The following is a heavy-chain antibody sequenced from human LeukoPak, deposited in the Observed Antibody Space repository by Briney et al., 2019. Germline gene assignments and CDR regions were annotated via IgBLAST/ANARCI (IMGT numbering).Heavy chain of an antibody. CDR1: GYTLTELS. D-gene: IGHD1-7*01. CDR3: ARGAQYNWNYGVSWGYFDY. CDR2: FDPEDGET. V-gene: IGHV1-24*01. Sequence: ASVKVSCKVSGYTLTELSMHWVRQAPGKGLEWMGGFDPEDGETIYAQKFQGRVTMTEDTSTDTAYMELSSLRSDDTAVYYCARGAQYNWNYGVSWGYFDYWGQGTLVTVSS. J-gene: IGHJ4*02.